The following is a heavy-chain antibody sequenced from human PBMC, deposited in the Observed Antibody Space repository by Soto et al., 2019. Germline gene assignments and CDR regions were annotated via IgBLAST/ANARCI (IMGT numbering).Heavy chain of an antibody. J-gene: IGHJ5*02. CDR3: ASDSTGWFDP. Sequence: EPLSLTSTVSGGCVSSYYWSWIRQPAGKGLEWIGRFYNSGNTNYNPSLKSRVTMSLETSKNQFSLKLSSVTAAYTAVYFCASDSTGWFDPWGQGTLVTVSS. D-gene: IGHD7-27*01. CDR2: FYNSGNT. CDR1: GGCVSSYY. V-gene: IGHV4-4*07.